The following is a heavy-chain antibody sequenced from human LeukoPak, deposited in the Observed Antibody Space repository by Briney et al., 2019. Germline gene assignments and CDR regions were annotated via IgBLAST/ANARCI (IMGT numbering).Heavy chain of an antibody. CDR2: ISVRGDST. J-gene: IGHJ4*02. D-gene: IGHD6-13*01. CDR1: GFTFSIYA. V-gene: IGHV3-23*01. CDR3: ARGKGVSAAGPFDY. Sequence: PGGSLRLSCAGSGFTFSIYAMSWVRQAPGKGLEWVSTISVRGDSTYHADSVKGRFTISRDNSKNTLYLQMDSLRAEDTAVYCCARGKGVSAAGPFDYWGQGTLVTVSS.